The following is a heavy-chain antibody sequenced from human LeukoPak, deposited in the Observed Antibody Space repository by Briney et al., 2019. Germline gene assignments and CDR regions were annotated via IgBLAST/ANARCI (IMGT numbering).Heavy chain of an antibody. Sequence: GGSLRLSCAASGYTFSTYWMSWVRQAPGKGLEWVANIKHDGSEKYYVDSVKGRFTISRDNAKNSLYLQMNSLRAEDTAVYYCARDRGYYYYMDVWGKGTTVTVSS. V-gene: IGHV3-7*01. CDR1: GYTFSTYW. J-gene: IGHJ6*03. CDR2: IKHDGSEK. D-gene: IGHD1-26*01. CDR3: ARDRGYYYYMDV.